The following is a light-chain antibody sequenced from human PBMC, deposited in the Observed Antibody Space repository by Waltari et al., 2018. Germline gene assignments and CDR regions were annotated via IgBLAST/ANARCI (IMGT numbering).Light chain of an antibody. Sequence: DVVRTQSPLSLPATLGQPASIPCKSSQSLVYTDGNTHLNWCQQRPGQSPRPLIYKVSIRDSGVPDRFSGSGSGTDFTLKISRVEAEDVGVYYCMQGTHWPYTFGQGTKLDI. CDR1: QSLVYTDGNTH. CDR3: MQGTHWPYT. J-gene: IGKJ2*01. CDR2: KVS. V-gene: IGKV2-30*01.